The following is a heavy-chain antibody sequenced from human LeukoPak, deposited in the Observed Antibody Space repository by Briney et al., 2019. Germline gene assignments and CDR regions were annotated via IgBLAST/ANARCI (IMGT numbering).Heavy chain of an antibody. CDR2: MNPNSGNT. CDR3: ARGAPGSSQDY. V-gene: IGHV1-8*01. CDR1: GYTFTSYD. J-gene: IGHJ4*02. D-gene: IGHD6-13*01. Sequence: GASVKVSCKASGYTFTSYDINWVRQATGQGLEWMGWMNPNSGNTGYAQKLQGRVTMTTDTSTSTVYMELRSLRSDDTAVYYCARGAPGSSQDYWGQGTLVTVSS.